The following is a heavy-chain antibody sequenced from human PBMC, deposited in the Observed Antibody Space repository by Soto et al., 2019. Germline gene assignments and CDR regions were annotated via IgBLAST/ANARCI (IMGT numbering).Heavy chain of an antibody. J-gene: IGHJ4*02. CDR3: ARGGSGSYYLTTVDYFDY. V-gene: IGHV4-59*01. CDR1: GGSISSYY. CDR2: IYYSGST. Sequence: SETLSLTCTVSGGSISSYYRSWIRQPPGKGLEWIGYIYYSGSTNYNPSLKSRVTISVDTSKNQFSLKLSSVTAADTAVYYCARGGSGSYYLTTVDYFDYWGQGTLVTVSS. D-gene: IGHD1-26*01.